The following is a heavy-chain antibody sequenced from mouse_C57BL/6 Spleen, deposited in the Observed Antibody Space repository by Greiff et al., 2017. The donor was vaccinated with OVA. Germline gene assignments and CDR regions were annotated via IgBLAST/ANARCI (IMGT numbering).Heavy chain of an antibody. CDR1: GFTFSSYA. V-gene: IGHV5-4*01. J-gene: IGHJ4*01. CDR3: AREGEGNYPYAMDY. CDR2: ISDGGSYT. D-gene: IGHD2-1*01. Sequence: EVKVVESGGGLVKPGGSLKLSCAASGFTFSSYAMSWVRQTPEKRLEWVATISDGGSYTYYPDNVKGRFTISRDNAKNNLYLQMSHLKSEDTAMYYCAREGEGNYPYAMDYWGQGTSVTVSS.